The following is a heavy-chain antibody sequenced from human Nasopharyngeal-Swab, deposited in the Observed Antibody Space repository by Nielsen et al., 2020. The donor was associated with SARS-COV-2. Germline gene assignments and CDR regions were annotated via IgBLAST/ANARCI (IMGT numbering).Heavy chain of an antibody. J-gene: IGHJ4*02. Sequence: SETLSRTCTGSGGSNSKDYWSRSRQPPGKRLEWIGYIYNSGRTTDYNPSLKSRVTISLDTSKNQFSLKLSSVTAADTAVYYCARGGDGGLAHFDYWGQGNLVTVSS. CDR3: ARGGDGGLAHFDY. CDR2: IYNSGRT. CDR1: GGSNSKDY. V-gene: IGHV4-59*01. D-gene: IGHD2-21*01.